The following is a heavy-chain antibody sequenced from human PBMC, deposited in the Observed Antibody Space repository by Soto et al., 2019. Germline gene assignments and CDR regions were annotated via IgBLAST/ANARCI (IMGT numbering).Heavy chain of an antibody. CDR3: ARWVEVSLGYFDS. Sequence: ASETLSLTCTVSGGSISSYYWSWIRQPPGKGLEWIGYIYYSGSTNYNPSLKSRVTISVDTSKNQFSLKLSSVTAADTAVYYCARWVEVSLGYFDSWGQGILVTVSS. V-gene: IGHV4-59*01. D-gene: IGHD2-15*01. CDR1: GGSISSYY. CDR2: IYYSGST. J-gene: IGHJ4*02.